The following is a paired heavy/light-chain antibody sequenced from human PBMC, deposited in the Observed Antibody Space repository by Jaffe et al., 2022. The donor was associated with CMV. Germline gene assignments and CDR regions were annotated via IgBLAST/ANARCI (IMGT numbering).Light chain of an antibody. Sequence: QSALTQPASVSGSPGQSITISCTGTSSDVGGYNYVSWYQQHPGKAPKLMIYDVSNRPSGVSNRFSGSKSGNTASLTISGLQAEDEADYYCSSYTSSSDLGIFGGGTKLTVL. CDR2: DVS. J-gene: IGLJ2*01. V-gene: IGLV2-14*03. CDR1: SSDVGGYNY. CDR3: SSYTSSSDLGI.
Heavy chain of an antibody. CDR1: GFTFRSYA. D-gene: IGHD3-3*01. V-gene: IGHV3-23*01. CDR3: AGVPYYDFWSALSV. Sequence: EVQLLESGGGLVQPGGSLRLSCAASGFTFRSYAMSWVRQAPGKGLEWVSSISGSVGTTYYADSVKGRFTISRDNSQNTLSLQMNSLRAEDTAVYYCAGVPYYDFWSALSVWGQGTLVTVSA. J-gene: IGHJ4*02. CDR2: ISGSVGTT.